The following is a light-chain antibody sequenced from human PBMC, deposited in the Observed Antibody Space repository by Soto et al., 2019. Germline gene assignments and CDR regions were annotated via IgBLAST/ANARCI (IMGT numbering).Light chain of an antibody. CDR1: SGHSNYA. CDR3: QTWDTGISVV. CDR2: LNNDGSH. V-gene: IGLV4-69*01. Sequence: QPVLTQSPSASASLGASVKLTCTLSSGHSNYAIAWHQQQPEKGPRYLMKLNNDGSHSKGDGIPDRFSGSSSGAERYLTISSLQSEAESDYYCQTWDTGISVVFGGGTKVTV. J-gene: IGLJ2*01.